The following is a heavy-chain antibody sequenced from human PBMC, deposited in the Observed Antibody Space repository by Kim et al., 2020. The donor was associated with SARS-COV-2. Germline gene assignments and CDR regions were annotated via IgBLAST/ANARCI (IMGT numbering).Heavy chain of an antibody. CDR1: GYSFTSYW. V-gene: IGHV5-51*03. CDR3: ARRVRGYCSSTSCYDLPYPYNWFDP. J-gene: IGHJ5*02. Sequence: GESLKISCKGSGYSFTSYWIGCVRQMPGKGLEWMGIIYPGDSDTRYSPSFQGQVTISADKSISTAYLQWSSLKASDTAMYYCARRVRGYCSSTSCYDLPYPYNWFDPWGQGTLVTVSS. D-gene: IGHD2-2*01. CDR2: IYPGDSDT.